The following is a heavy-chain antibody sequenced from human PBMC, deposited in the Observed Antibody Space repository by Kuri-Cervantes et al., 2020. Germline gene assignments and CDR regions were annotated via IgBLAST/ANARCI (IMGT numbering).Heavy chain of an antibody. Sequence: ASVKVSCKASGYTFTNYDINWVRQATGQGLEWMGWMNPNSGNTGYAQKFQGRVTMTRNTSISTAYMELSSLRSEDTAVYYCASPIRTGGYSGSYFSADYYYYYGMDVWGQGTTVTVSS. D-gene: IGHD1-26*01. J-gene: IGHJ6*02. V-gene: IGHV1-8*02. CDR1: GYTFTNYD. CDR2: MNPNSGNT. CDR3: ASPIRTGGYSGSYFSADYYYYYGMDV.